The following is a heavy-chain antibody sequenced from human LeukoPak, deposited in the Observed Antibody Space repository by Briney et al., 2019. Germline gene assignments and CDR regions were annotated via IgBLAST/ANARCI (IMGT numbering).Heavy chain of an antibody. CDR2: ITVSGSS. CDR1: GFTLSSYA. J-gene: IGHJ5*02. V-gene: IGHV3-23*01. CDR3: AKADGYSSGWYLDNWFDL. D-gene: IGHD6-19*01. Sequence: GGSLRLSCAGSGFTLSSYAMTWVRQAPGKGLEWVAVITVSGSSYYADSVKGRFTISRDNSKNTLFLLMTSLRAEDTAVYYCAKADGYSSGWYLDNWFDLWGQGALVTVSS.